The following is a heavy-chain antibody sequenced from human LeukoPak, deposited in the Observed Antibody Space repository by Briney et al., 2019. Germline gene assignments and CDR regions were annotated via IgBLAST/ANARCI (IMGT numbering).Heavy chain of an antibody. V-gene: IGHV3-11*01. D-gene: IGHD3-10*01. CDR3: ARDWFGEPHFDL. CDR2: ISSGGSAR. Sequence: GGSLRLSCAASGFTFSDNSMSWIRQAPGKGLEWVSYISSGGSARYYADSVKGRFTISRDNAKNSLYLQMNSLRAEDTAVYYCARDWFGEPHFDLWGQGTMLTVSS. J-gene: IGHJ4*02. CDR1: GFTFSDNS.